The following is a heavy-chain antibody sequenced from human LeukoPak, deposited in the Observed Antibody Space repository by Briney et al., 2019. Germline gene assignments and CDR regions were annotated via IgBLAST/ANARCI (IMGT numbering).Heavy chain of an antibody. J-gene: IGHJ5*02. CDR1: GYTFTGYY. Sequence: ASVKVSCKASGYTFTGYYMHWVRQAPGQGLEWMGWINPNSGGTNYAQKLQGRVTMTRDTSISTAYMELRSLRSDDTAVYYCARVYSSSTNWFDPWGQGTLVTVSS. V-gene: IGHV1-2*02. CDR3: ARVYSSSTNWFDP. CDR2: INPNSGGT. D-gene: IGHD6-6*01.